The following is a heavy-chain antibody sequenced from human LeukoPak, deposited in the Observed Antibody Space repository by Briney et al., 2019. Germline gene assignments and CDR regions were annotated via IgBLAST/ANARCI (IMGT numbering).Heavy chain of an antibody. CDR1: GFTFSSYW. CDR3: ARDGITIFGVVIKGPFDY. V-gene: IGHV3-7*05. Sequence: GGSLRLSCAASGFTFSSYWMSWVRQAPGKGLEWVANIKQDGSEKYYVDAVKGRFTISRDNAKNSLYLQMNSLRAEDTAVYYCARDGITIFGVVIKGPFDYWGQGTLVTVSS. J-gene: IGHJ4*02. CDR2: IKQDGSEK. D-gene: IGHD3-3*01.